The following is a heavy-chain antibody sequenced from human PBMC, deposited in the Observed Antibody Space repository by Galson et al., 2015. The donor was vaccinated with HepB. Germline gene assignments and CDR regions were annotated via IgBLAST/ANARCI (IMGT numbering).Heavy chain of an antibody. D-gene: IGHD6-19*01. Sequence: QSGAEVKKPGASVKVSCKASGYTFTDFGISWVRQAPGQGLEWMGWISAYNGKTNYAQKVQDRVTMTTDTSTGTAYMELRSLTSDDTAVYYCARDLGEITVAAIFFDYWGQGTLVTVSS. CDR1: GYTFTDFG. V-gene: IGHV1-18*04. J-gene: IGHJ4*02. CDR2: ISAYNGKT. CDR3: ARDLGEITVAAIFFDY.